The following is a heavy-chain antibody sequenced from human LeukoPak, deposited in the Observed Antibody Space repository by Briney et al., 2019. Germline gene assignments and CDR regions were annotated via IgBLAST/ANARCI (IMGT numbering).Heavy chain of an antibody. CDR2: ISYDGSNK. CDR1: GFTFSSYG. J-gene: IGHJ4*02. V-gene: IGHV3-30*18. CDR3: AKPNHAYYYDSSGSYYFDY. Sequence: GGSLRLSCAASGFTFSSYGMHWVRQAPGKGLEWVAVISYDGSNKYYADSVKGRFTISRDNSKNTLYLQMNSLRAEDTAVYYCAKPNHAYYYDSSGSYYFDYWGQGTLVTVSS. D-gene: IGHD3-22*01.